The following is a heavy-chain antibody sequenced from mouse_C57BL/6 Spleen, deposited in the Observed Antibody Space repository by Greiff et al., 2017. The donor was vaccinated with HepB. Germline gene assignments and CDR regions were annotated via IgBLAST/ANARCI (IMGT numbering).Heavy chain of an antibody. D-gene: IGHD1-1*01. Sequence: EVQLQQSGPELVKPGASVKMSCKASGYTFTDYNMHWVKQRHGKSLEWIGYINPNNGGTSYNQKFKGKATLTVNKSSSTAYMELRSLTSEDSAVYYCARGSYYYGSSYYYAMDYWGQGTSVTVSS. CDR1: GYTFTDYN. CDR3: ARGSYYYGSSYYYAMDY. V-gene: IGHV1-22*01. J-gene: IGHJ4*01. CDR2: INPNNGGT.